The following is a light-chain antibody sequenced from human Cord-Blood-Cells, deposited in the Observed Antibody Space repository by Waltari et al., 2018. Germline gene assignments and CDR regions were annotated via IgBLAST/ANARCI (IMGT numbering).Light chain of an antibody. CDR2: KAS. CDR3: QQYNSYSTWT. J-gene: IGKJ1*01. Sequence: DIQMTQSPSTLSASVEDRFTIICRASKSISSWLAWYQQKPGKAPKLLIYKASSLESGVPSRFSGSGSGTEFTLTISSLQPDDFATYYCQQYNSYSTWTFGQGTKVEIK. V-gene: IGKV1-5*03. CDR1: KSISSW.